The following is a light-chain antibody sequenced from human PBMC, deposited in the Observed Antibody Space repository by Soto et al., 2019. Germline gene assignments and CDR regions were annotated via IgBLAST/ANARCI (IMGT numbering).Light chain of an antibody. CDR2: GNT. Sequence: QSVLTQPPSVSGAPGQRVTISCTGSSSNIGSTYDVQWYQQLPGTAPKLLIHGNTDRPSGVPDRFSGSKSGTSASLAITGLRADFEPDYSCQSNADTRSSYYVSGPGTKFPVL. V-gene: IGLV1-40*01. CDR3: QSNADTRSSYYV. J-gene: IGLJ1*01. CDR1: SSNIGSTYD.